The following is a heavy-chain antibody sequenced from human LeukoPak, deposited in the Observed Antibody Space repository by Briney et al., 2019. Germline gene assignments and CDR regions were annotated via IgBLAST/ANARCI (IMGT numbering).Heavy chain of an antibody. CDR3: ASDYGSGSFRFDY. D-gene: IGHD3-10*01. CDR2: IYYSGST. CDR1: GGSISSYY. V-gene: IGHV4-59*01. Sequence: KPSETLSLTCTVSGGSISSYYWSWIRQPPGKGLEWIGYIYYSGSTIYNPSLKSRVTISLDTSRNQFSLKLRSVTAADTAVYYCASDYGSGSFRFDYWGQGTLVNVSS. J-gene: IGHJ4*02.